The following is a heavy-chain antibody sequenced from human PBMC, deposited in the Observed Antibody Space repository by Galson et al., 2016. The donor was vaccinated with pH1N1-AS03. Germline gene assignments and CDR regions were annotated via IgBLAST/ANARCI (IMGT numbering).Heavy chain of an antibody. J-gene: IGHJ4*02. Sequence: CLRLSCAASGFTFTNYLMTWVRQAPGKGLEWVANIKHDGGEKYYVDSVKGRFTISRDNAKNSLYLQMNSLRLEDTAVYFCARRSRDDGSGYYTDYDYFDLWGQGTLVTVSS. D-gene: IGHD3-22*01. CDR2: IKHDGGEK. V-gene: IGHV3-7*03. CDR3: ARRSRDDGSGYYTDYDYFDL. CDR1: GFTFTNYL.